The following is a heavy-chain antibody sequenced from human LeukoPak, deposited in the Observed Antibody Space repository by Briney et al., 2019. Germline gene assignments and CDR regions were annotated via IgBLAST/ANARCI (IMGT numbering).Heavy chain of an antibody. CDR1: GFTFSSYS. CDR3: AGDVQYNWNDGYFDY. CDR2: ISSSSSYI. J-gene: IGHJ4*02. V-gene: IGHV3-21*01. D-gene: IGHD1-20*01. Sequence: GGSLRLSCAASGFTFSSYSMNWVRQAPGKGLEWVSSISSSSSYIYYADSVKGRFTISRDNAKNSLYLQMNSLRAEDTAVYYCAGDVQYNWNDGYFDYWGQGTLVTVSS.